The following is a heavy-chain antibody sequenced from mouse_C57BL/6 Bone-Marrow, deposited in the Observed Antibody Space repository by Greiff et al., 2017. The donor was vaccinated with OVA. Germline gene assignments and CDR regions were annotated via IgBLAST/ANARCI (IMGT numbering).Heavy chain of an antibody. Sequence: QVQLQQPGAELVMPGASVKLSCKASGYTFTSYWMHWVKQRPGQGLEWIGENDPSDSYTNYNQKFKGKSTLTVDKSSSTAYMQLSSLTSEDSAVYYCARYSYYFDYWGQGTTLTVSS. CDR2: NDPSDSYT. CDR3: ARYSYYFDY. J-gene: IGHJ2*01. V-gene: IGHV1-69*01. CDR1: GYTFTSYW.